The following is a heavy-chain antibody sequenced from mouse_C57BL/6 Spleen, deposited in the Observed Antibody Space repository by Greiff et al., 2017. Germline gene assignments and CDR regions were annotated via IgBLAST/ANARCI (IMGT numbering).Heavy chain of an antibody. D-gene: IGHD2-2*01. CDR3: ARRGGYDARAMDY. Sequence: QVQLKQPGPELVKPGASVKLSCKASGYTFTSYWMHWVKQRPGQGLEWIGNINPSNGGTNYNEKFKSKATLTVDKSSSTAYMQLSSLTSEDSAVYYCARRGGYDARAMDYWGQGTSVTVSS. CDR1: GYTFTSYW. J-gene: IGHJ4*01. CDR2: INPSNGGT. V-gene: IGHV1-53*01.